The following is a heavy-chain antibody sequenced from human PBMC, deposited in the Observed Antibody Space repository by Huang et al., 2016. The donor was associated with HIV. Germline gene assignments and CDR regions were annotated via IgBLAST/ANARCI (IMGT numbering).Heavy chain of an antibody. V-gene: IGHV3-11*01. CDR3: ATGITVAGGEFYFDY. CDR1: GFTFSTYY. D-gene: IGHD6-19*01. J-gene: IGHJ4*02. Sequence: QVRLVESGGGLVKPGGSLRLSCAASGFTFSTYYASWIRQASGKWLEWMSFLGGTGTVMYYADSVRGRFVITRDNSKNSLYLQMNNLRAEDTAVYFCATGITVAGGEFYFDYWGQGDLVTVSS. CDR2: LGGTGTVM.